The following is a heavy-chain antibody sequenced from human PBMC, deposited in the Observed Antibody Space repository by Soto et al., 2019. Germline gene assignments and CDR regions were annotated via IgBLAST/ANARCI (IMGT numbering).Heavy chain of an antibody. Sequence: GASVKVSCKASGYTFTGYYMHWVRQAPGQGLEWMGWINPNSGGTNYAQKFQGWVTMTRDTSISTAYMELSRLRSDDTAVYYCARGKSLGYCSSTSCEGSYGTDYGMDVWGQGNTVPVSS. CDR2: INPNSGGT. CDR3: ARGKSLGYCSSTSCEGSYGTDYGMDV. CDR1: GYTFTGYY. D-gene: IGHD2-2*01. J-gene: IGHJ6*02. V-gene: IGHV1-2*04.